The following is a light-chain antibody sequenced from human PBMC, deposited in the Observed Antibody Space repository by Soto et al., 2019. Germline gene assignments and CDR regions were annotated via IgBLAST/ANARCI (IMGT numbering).Light chain of an antibody. Sequence: AIRMTQSQSSLSASTGDRVTITCRASQGISSYLAWYQQKPGKAPKLLIYAASTLQSGVPSRFSGSGSGTDFTLTISCLQSEDFATYYCQQYNSYSPLTFGGGTKVDIK. J-gene: IGKJ4*01. CDR3: QQYNSYSPLT. V-gene: IGKV1-8*01. CDR2: AAS. CDR1: QGISSY.